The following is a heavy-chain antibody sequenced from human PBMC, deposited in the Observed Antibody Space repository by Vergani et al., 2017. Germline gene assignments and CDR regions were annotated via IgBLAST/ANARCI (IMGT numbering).Heavy chain of an antibody. Sequence: EVHLVESGGGLVQPGGSLRLSCATSGFSFSNYWVTWVRQAPGKGLEWVASIQEDGSAKHFLDSLKGRFFISRDNAKNSSLLYMTRLTAEVTAVYYCWDTNYANSWDFWGQGSLVTVSS. CDR2: IQEDGSAK. CDR3: WDTNYANSWDF. J-gene: IGHJ4*02. D-gene: IGHD2-8*01. CDR1: GFSFSNYW. V-gene: IGHV3-7*01.